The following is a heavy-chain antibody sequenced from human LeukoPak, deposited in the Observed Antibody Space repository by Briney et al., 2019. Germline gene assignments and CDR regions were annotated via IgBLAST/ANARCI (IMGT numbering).Heavy chain of an antibody. D-gene: IGHD6-13*01. CDR1: GYTFTSYD. CDR2: MNPNSGNT. V-gene: IGHV1-8*03. J-gene: IGHJ6*03. Sequence: ASVKVSCKASGYTFTSYDINWVRQATGQGLEWMGWMNPNSGNTGYAQKFQGRVTITRNTSISTAYMELSSLRSEDTAAYYCARGPFAAAEYYYYYYMDVWGKGTTVTVSS. CDR3: ARGPFAAAEYYYYYYMDV.